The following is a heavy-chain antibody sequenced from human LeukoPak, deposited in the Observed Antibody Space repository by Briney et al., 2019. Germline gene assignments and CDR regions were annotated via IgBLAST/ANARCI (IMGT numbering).Heavy chain of an antibody. V-gene: IGHV2-5*02. Sequence: SGPTLVNPTQTLTLTCTFSGFSLSTSGVGVGWIRQPPGKALGWLALVYWDDDKRYSPSLKSRLTITKDTSKKQVVLTMTNMDPVDTATYYCAHKARIGAQFDYWSQGTLVTVSS. CDR1: GFSLSTSGVG. CDR3: AHKARIGAQFDY. CDR2: VYWDDDK. D-gene: IGHD6-25*01. J-gene: IGHJ4*02.